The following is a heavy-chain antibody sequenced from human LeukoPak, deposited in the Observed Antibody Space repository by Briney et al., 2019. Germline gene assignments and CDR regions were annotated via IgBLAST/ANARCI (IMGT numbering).Heavy chain of an antibody. CDR1: GFTFSSYA. V-gene: IGHV3-23*01. D-gene: IGHD2-2*01. CDR2: ISGSGGST. CDR3: ARDHCSSTSCYVDYYYYGMDV. J-gene: IGHJ6*04. Sequence: GGSLRLSCAASGFTFSSYAMSWVRQAPGKGLEWVSAISGSGGSTYYADSVKGRFTISRDNAKNSLYLQMNSLRAEDTAVYYCARDHCSSTSCYVDYYYYGMDVWGKGTTVTVSS.